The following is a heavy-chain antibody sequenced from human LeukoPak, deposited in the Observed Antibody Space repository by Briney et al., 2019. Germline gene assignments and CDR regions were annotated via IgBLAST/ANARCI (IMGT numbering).Heavy chain of an antibody. CDR3: ARSKRSYYYGMDV. V-gene: IGHV4-34*01. D-gene: IGHD5-24*01. CDR2: INHSGST. CDR1: GGSFSGYY. Sequence: TSETLSLTCAVYGGSFSGYYWSWIRQPPGKGLEWIGEINHSGSTNYNPSLKSRVTISVDTSKNQFSLKLSSVTAADTAVYYCARSKRSYYYGMDVWGQGTTVTVSS. J-gene: IGHJ6*02.